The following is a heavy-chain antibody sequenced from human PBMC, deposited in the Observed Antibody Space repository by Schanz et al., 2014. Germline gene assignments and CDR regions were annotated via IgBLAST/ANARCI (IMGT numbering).Heavy chain of an antibody. CDR2: IRFDASHK. CDR1: GFSFSGSG. Sequence: QVQLVESGGGVVQPGGSLRLSCAASGFSFSGSGMHWVRQAPGEGLEWVAFIRFDASHKYYADSVKGRFTISRDNSKNTLYLQMNSLRADDTAVYYCTRVYPYGDAFDIWGQGTMVTVSS. V-gene: IGHV3-30*02. J-gene: IGHJ3*02. D-gene: IGHD4-17*01. CDR3: TRVYPYGDAFDI.